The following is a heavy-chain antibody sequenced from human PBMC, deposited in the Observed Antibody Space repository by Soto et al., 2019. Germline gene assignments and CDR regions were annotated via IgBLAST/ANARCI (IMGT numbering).Heavy chain of an antibody. CDR2: ISGSGGST. CDR1: GFTFSSYA. Sequence: GGSLRLSCAASGFTFSSYAMSWVRQAPGKGLEWVSAISGSGGSTYYADSVKGRFTISRDNSKNTLYLQMNSLRAEDTAVYYCAKAPVAGTVYYYYGMDVWGQGTTVTV. D-gene: IGHD6-19*01. V-gene: IGHV3-23*01. CDR3: AKAPVAGTVYYYYGMDV. J-gene: IGHJ6*02.